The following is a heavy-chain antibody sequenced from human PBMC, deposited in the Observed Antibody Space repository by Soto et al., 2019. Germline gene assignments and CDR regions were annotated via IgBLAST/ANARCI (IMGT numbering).Heavy chain of an antibody. J-gene: IGHJ4*02. CDR3: ARVKATLYRHYYFDY. D-gene: IGHD5-12*01. V-gene: IGHV4-30-4*01. CDR1: GGTINSGDYF. Sequence: PSETLSLTCSVSGGTINSGDYFWSWIRQPPGKGLEWIGSIFYTGSTYYSPSLKSRASMSTDTSKNLFSLRLRFLTAADTAVYFCARVKATLYRHYYFDYWGQGTPVTVSS. CDR2: IFYTGST.